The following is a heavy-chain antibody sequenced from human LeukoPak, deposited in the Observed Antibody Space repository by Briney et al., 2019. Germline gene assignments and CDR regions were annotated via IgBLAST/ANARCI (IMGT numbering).Heavy chain of an antibody. CDR2: INHSGST. D-gene: IGHD2-2*01. J-gene: IGHJ5*02. CDR3: ARSGPSRYCSSTSCAKLPNWFDP. CDR1: GGSFSGYY. Sequence: PSETLSLTCAVYGGSFSGYYWSWIRQPPGKGLEWIGEINHSGSTNYNPSRKSRVTISVDTSKNQFSLKLSSVTAADTAVYYCARSGPSRYCSSTSCAKLPNWFDPWGQGTLVTVSS. V-gene: IGHV4-34*01.